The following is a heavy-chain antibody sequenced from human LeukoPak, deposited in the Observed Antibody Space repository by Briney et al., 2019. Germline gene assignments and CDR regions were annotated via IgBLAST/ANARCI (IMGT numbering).Heavy chain of an antibody. CDR3: AKYFWSGYYNESPDN. J-gene: IGHJ4*02. CDR2: ISGSGGST. Sequence: PGGSLRLSCAASGFTFSSYAMSWVRQAPGKGLEWVSAISGSGGSTYYADSVKGRLTISRDNSKNTLYLQMNSLRAEDTAVYYCAKYFWSGYYNESPDNWGQGTLVTVSS. V-gene: IGHV3-23*01. CDR1: GFTFSSYA. D-gene: IGHD3-3*01.